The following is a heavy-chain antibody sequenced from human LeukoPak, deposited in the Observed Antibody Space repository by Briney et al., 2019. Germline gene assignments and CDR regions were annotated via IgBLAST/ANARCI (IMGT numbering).Heavy chain of an antibody. CDR2: IYTSGST. V-gene: IGHV4-4*07. CDR1: GGSISSYY. CDR3: ARGKEMTRTSGYYSFDF. J-gene: IGHJ4*02. Sequence: SETLSLTCTVSGGSISSYYWSWIRQPAGKGLEWIVRIYTSGSTNYNPSLKSRVTMSVDTSKNQFSLKLSSVTAADTAVYYCARGKEMTRTSGYYSFDFWGQGTLVSVSS. D-gene: IGHD3-9*01.